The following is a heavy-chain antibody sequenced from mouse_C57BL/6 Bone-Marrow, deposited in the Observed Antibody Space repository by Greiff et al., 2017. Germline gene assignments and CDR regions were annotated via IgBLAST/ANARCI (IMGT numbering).Heavy chain of an antibody. CDR3: ARRDGNYGGFAY. CDR1: GYTFTSYT. D-gene: IGHD2-1*01. J-gene: IGHJ3*01. Sequence: VQLQQSGAELARPGASVKMSCKASGYTFTSYTMHWVKQRPGQGLEWIGYINPSSGYTKYNQKFKDKATLTVDKPSSTAYMQLSSLTSEDSAVYYCARRDGNYGGFAYWGQGTLVTVSA. CDR2: INPSSGYT. V-gene: IGHV1-4*01.